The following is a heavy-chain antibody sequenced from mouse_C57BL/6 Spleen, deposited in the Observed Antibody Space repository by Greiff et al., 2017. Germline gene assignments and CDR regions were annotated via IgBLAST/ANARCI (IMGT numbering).Heavy chain of an antibody. CDR1: GYTFTDYE. CDR2: IDPETGGT. CDR3: TREDGNSIVDD. D-gene: IGHD2-1*01. J-gene: IGHJ4*01. V-gene: IGHV1-15*01. Sequence: QVQLQQSGAELVRPGASVTLSCKASGYTFTDYEMHWVKQTPVHGLEWIGAIDPETGGTAYNQKFKGKAILTADKSSSTAYMELRSLTSEDSAVYYCTREDGNSIVDDWGQGTSVTVSS.